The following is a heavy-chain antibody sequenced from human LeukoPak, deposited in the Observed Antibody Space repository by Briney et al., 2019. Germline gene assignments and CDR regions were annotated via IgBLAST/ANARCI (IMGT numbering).Heavy chain of an antibody. J-gene: IGHJ4*02. CDR2: MYSSGST. CDR1: GGSISSSSYY. Sequence: PSETLSLTCTVSGGSISSSSYYWGWIRQPPGKGLEWIGSMYSSGSTYYNPSLKSRVTISGDTSENQFSLRLSSVTAADTAVYYCARASYSYDISGWVPFDYWGQGTLVTVSS. D-gene: IGHD3-22*01. V-gene: IGHV4-39*07. CDR3: ARASYSYDISGWVPFDY.